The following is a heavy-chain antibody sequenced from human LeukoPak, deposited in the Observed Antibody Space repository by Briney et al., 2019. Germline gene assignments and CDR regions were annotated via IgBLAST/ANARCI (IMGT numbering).Heavy chain of an antibody. CDR1: GSTVSSNY. Sequence: GGSLRLSCAASGSTVSSNYMSWVRKAPGKGLEWVSVIYSGGSTYYADSVKGRFTISRDNSKNTLYLQMNSLRAEDTAVYYCANGLYRDDGYSGSRYRGNAFDIWGQGTMVTVSS. CDR2: IYSGGST. CDR3: ANGLYRDDGYSGSRYRGNAFDI. V-gene: IGHV3-53*01. J-gene: IGHJ3*02. D-gene: IGHD6-13*01.